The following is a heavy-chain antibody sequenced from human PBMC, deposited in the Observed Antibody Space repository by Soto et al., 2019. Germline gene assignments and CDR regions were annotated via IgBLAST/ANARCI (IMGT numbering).Heavy chain of an antibody. D-gene: IGHD3-22*01. CDR1: GYTFTGYY. CDR2: INAGNGNT. Sequence: VASVKVSCKASGYTFTGYYMHWVRQVPGQGLEWMGWINAGNGNTKYSQKFQGRVTITRDISANTVYMEMSSLRSEDTAVYFCARVTDYFDTIGYSREYFQHWGQGTPVTVSS. CDR3: ARVTDYFDTIGYSREYFQH. J-gene: IGHJ1*01. V-gene: IGHV1-3*01.